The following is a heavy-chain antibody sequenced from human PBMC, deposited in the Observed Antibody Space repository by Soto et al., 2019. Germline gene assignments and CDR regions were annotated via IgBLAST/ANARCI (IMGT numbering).Heavy chain of an antibody. CDR1: GFTFDSFA. CDR2: ISCNGGST. V-gene: IGHV3-23*01. Sequence: PGGSLRLSCAASGFTFDSFAMSWVRQAPGKGLEWVSGISCNGGSTYYADSVKGRFTISRDNSKNTLYLQMNSLRAEDTAVYYCARDPPGIALAGTHRDWFDPWGQGTLVTVSS. CDR3: ARDPPGIALAGTHRDWFDP. D-gene: IGHD6-19*01. J-gene: IGHJ5*02.